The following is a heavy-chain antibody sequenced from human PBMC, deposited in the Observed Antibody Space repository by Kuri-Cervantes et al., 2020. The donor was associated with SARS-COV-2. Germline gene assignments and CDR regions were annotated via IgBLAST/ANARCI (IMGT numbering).Heavy chain of an antibody. J-gene: IGHJ5*02. CDR1: GCSLSDND. Sequence: LSCTVSGCSLSDNDLILILHTPGKGLDCLGYIHFSGSTNYNPSLKSRVTISVDTSKNQFSLKLSSVTAADTAVYYCARQVGKENYDFWSGYYRPVGWFDPWGQGTLVTVSS. CDR3: ARQVGKENYDFWSGYYRPVGWFDP. D-gene: IGHD3-3*01. V-gene: IGHV4-59*08. CDR2: IHFSGST.